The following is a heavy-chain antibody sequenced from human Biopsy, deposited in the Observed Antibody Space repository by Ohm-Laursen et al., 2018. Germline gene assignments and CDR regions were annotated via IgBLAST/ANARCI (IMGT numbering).Heavy chain of an antibody. CDR2: ISDDGRNK. J-gene: IGHJ4*02. Sequence: SLRLSCAASGFSFSSYGMHWVRQAPGKGLEWVAVISDDGRNKYYIDSVRGRFTISRDNSKNTLYLQMNNLRAEDTAIFYCAKDLRNNNWGVESWGQGTLVTVSS. CDR3: AKDLRNNNWGVES. CDR1: GFSFSSYG. D-gene: IGHD7-27*01. V-gene: IGHV3-30*18.